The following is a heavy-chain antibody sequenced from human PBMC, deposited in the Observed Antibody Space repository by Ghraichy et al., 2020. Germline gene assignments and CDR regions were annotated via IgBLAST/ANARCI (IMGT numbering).Heavy chain of an antibody. CDR3: ARDTGEPTAPSFQY. D-gene: IGHD2-21*01. Sequence: GGSLRLSCAASGFTFSSYGMHWVRQAPGKGLEWVAVIWYDGSNKYYADSVKGRFTISRDNSKNTLYLQMNSLRAEDTAVYYCARDTGEPTAPSFQYWGQGTLVTVSS. CDR2: IWYDGSNK. V-gene: IGHV3-33*01. CDR1: GFTFSSYG. J-gene: IGHJ4*02.